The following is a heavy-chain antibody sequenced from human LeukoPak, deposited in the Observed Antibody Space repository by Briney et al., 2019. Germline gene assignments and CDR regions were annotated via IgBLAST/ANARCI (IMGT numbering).Heavy chain of an antibody. Sequence: GGSLRLSCAASGFTFSSYGMSWVRQAPEKGLEWVSAITGNGANTFYADSVKGRFTISRDNSKNTMYLQMNSLRAEDTALYYCARDRSGSYPNWFDPWGQGTLVTVSS. V-gene: IGHV3-23*01. CDR3: ARDRSGSYPNWFDP. J-gene: IGHJ5*02. D-gene: IGHD3-10*01. CDR1: GFTFSSYG. CDR2: ITGNGANT.